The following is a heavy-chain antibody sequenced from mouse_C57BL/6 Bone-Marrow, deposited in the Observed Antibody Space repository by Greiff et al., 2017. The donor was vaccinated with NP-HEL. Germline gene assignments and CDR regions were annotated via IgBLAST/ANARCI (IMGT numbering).Heavy chain of an antibody. CDR1: GYTFTSYW. D-gene: IGHD2-1*01. V-gene: IGHV1-7*01. Sequence: VQLQESGAELAKPGASVKLSCKASGYTFTSYWMHWVKQRPGQGLEWIGYITPSSGYTKYIQKFKDKATLTADKSSSTAYMQRSSLTYEDSAVYYCARSLIYYGPFDYWGQGTTLTVSS. J-gene: IGHJ2*01. CDR3: ARSLIYYGPFDY. CDR2: ITPSSGYT.